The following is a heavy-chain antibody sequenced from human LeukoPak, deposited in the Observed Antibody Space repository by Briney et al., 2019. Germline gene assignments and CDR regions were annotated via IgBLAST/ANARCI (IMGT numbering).Heavy chain of an antibody. V-gene: IGHV5-51*01. CDR2: IYPGDSDT. Sequence: GASLQISCKGSGSNFTSYWIGWVRQLPGKGLEWMGIIYPGDSDTRYSPSFQGQVTISADKSISTAYLQWSSLKASDTAMYYCARAAAGSDYWGQGTLVTVSS. D-gene: IGHD6-13*01. J-gene: IGHJ4*02. CDR3: ARAAAGSDY. CDR1: GSNFTSYW.